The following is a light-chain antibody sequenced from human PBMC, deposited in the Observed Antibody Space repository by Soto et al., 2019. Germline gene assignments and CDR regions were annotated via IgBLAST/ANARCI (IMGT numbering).Light chain of an antibody. Sequence: DIQMTQSPSSLSASVGDRVTITCRASQSIRSYLNWYQQKPGKAPKLLIYAASSLQSGVPSRFSGSGSGTDFTLTISSLQPEDFATYYCQRSYSTPPLTFGGGTKVEIK. V-gene: IGKV1-39*01. CDR2: AAS. CDR1: QSIRSY. CDR3: QRSYSTPPLT. J-gene: IGKJ4*01.